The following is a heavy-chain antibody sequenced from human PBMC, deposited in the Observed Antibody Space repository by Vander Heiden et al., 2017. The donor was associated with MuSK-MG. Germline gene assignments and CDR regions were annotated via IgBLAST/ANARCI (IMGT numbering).Heavy chain of an antibody. V-gene: IGHV4-39*01. CDR3: ATEAAAGTRRDYFDY. CDR2: IYYSGST. Sequence: QLQLQESGPGLVKPSETLSLTCTVSGGSISSSSYYWGWIRQPPGKGLEWIGSIYYSGSTYYNPSLKSRVTISVDTSKNQFSLKLSSVTAADTAVYYCATEAAAGTRRDYFDYWGQGTLVTVSS. J-gene: IGHJ4*02. D-gene: IGHD6-13*01. CDR1: GGSISSSSYY.